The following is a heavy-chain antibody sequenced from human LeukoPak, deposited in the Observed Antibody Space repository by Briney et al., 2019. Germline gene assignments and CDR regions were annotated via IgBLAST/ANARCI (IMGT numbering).Heavy chain of an antibody. J-gene: IGHJ4*02. Sequence: GGSLRLSCAASGFTFSSYGMSWVRQAPGKGLEWVSLIRGSGGGTFYAYADSVKGRFTISRENSKNTLYLQMNSLRAEDTPVYYCATPHPYNSTSSFFDSWGQRTMVTVSS. CDR1: GFTFSSYG. V-gene: IGHV3-23*01. D-gene: IGHD6-6*01. CDR3: ATPHPYNSTSSFFDS. CDR2: IRGSGGGT.